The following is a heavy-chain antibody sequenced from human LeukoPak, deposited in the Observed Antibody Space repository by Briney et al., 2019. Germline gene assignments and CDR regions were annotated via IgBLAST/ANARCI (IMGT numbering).Heavy chain of an antibody. CDR1: GCSISSYY. CDR2: IYYSGST. Sequence: SETLSLTCTVSGCSISSYYWSWIRQPPGKGLEWIGYIYYSGSTNYNASLKNRGTISVDTSKNQFSLKLSSVTDADKAVYYCARELRYSSGLEHWGQGTLVTVSS. V-gene: IGHV4-59*01. CDR3: ARELRYSSGLEH. D-gene: IGHD3-9*01. J-gene: IGHJ1*01.